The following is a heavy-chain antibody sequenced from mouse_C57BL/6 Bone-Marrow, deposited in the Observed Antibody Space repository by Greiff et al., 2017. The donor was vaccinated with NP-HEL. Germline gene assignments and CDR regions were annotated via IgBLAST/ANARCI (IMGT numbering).Heavy chain of an antibody. CDR1: GYTFTDYY. J-gene: IGHJ4*01. V-gene: IGHV1-76*01. CDR3: ARTSKKGVCYAMDY. D-gene: IGHD2-5*01. Sequence: VQLQQSGAELVRPGASVKLSCKASGYTFTDYYINWVKQRPGQGLEWIARIYPGSGNTYYNEKFKGKATLTAEKSSSTAYMQLSSLTSEDSAVYFCARTSKKGVCYAMDYWGQGTSVTVSS. CDR2: IYPGSGNT.